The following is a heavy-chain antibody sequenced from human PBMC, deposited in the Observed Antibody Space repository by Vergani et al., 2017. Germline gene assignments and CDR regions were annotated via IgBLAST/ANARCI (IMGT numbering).Heavy chain of an antibody. D-gene: IGHD5-24*01. CDR3: ARDEKRWLQGIFDY. V-gene: IGHV3-33*01. J-gene: IGHJ4*02. Sequence: QVQLVESGGGVVQPGRSLRLSCAASGFTFSSYGMHWVRQAPGEGLEWVAVIWYDGSNKYYADSVKGRFTISRDYSKNTLYLQMNSLRAEDTAVYYCARDEKRWLQGIFDYWGQGTLVTVSS. CDR2: IWYDGSNK. CDR1: GFTFSSYG.